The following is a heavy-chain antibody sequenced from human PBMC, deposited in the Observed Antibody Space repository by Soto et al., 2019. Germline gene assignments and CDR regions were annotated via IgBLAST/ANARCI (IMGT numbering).Heavy chain of an antibody. V-gene: IGHV4-34*01. CDR2: INHSGST. CDR3: ARVHGFPPYYYYGMDV. D-gene: IGHD3-10*01. CDR1: GGSFSGYY. Sequence: SETLSLTCAVYGGSFSGYYCSWIRQPPGKGLEWIGEINHSGSTNYNPSLKSRVTISVDTSKNQFSLKLSSVTAADTAVYYCARVHGFPPYYYYGMDVWGQETTVTVSS. J-gene: IGHJ6*02.